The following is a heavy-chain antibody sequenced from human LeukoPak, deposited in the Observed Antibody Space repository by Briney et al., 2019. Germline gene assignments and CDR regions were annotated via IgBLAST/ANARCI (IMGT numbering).Heavy chain of an antibody. CDR2: IYYSGST. Sequence: SETLSLTCTVSGGSINSSSYYWGWIRQPPGKGLEWIGSIYYSGSTYYNPSLKSRVTISVDTSKNQFSLKLSSVTAADTAVYYCAREGTYTYYYDSSGYYSDYWGQGTLVTVSS. CDR3: AREGTYTYYYDSSGYYSDY. CDR1: GGSINSSSYY. D-gene: IGHD3-22*01. V-gene: IGHV4-39*07. J-gene: IGHJ4*02.